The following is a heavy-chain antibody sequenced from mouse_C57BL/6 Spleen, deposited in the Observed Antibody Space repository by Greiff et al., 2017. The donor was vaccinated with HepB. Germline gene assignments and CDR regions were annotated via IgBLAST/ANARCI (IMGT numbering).Heavy chain of an antibody. CDR1: GYSITSGYY. V-gene: IGHV3-6*01. CDR2: ISYDGSN. CDR3: AREIYYYGSSPYYAMDY. D-gene: IGHD1-1*01. J-gene: IGHJ4*01. Sequence: EVKLQESGPGLVKPSQSLSLTCSVTGYSITSGYYWNWIRQFPGNKLEWMGYISYDGSNNYNLSLKNRISITRDTSKNQFFLKLNSVTTEDTATYYCAREIYYYGSSPYYAMDYWGQGTSVTVSS.